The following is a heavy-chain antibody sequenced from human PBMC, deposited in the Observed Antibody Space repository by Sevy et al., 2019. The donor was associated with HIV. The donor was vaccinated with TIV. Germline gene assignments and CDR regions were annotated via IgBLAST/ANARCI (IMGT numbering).Heavy chain of an antibody. CDR1: GFTFHTYW. CDR3: ARRYFDV. J-gene: IGHJ4*02. Sequence: GGSLRLSCAASGFTFHTYWMQWVRQAPGKGVEWVANIRQDGNEIYYADSVKGRFTSSRDNAMQSLYLEMSNLRVEDSGIYYCARRYFDVWGQGTLVTVSS. V-gene: IGHV3-7*01. CDR2: IRQDGNEI.